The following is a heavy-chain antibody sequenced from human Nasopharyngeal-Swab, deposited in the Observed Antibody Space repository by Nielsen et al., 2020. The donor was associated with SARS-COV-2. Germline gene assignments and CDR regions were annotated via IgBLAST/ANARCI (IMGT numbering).Heavy chain of an antibody. V-gene: IGHV4-39*07. CDR2: IYYSGST. Sequence: WIRQPPGKGLEWIGSIYYSGSTYYNLSLKSRVTISVDTSKNQFSLKLSSVTAADTAVYYCARDPGDYASGYFDYWGQGTLVTVSS. CDR3: ARDPGDYASGYFDY. D-gene: IGHD4-17*01. J-gene: IGHJ4*02.